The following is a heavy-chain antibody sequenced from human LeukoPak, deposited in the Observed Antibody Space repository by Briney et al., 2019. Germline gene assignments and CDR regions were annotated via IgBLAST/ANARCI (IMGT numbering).Heavy chain of an antibody. CDR1: GGSISSSSYY. J-gene: IGHJ4*02. CDR3: ARGYFPNYDY. D-gene: IGHD2/OR15-2a*01. V-gene: IGHV4-39*07. CDR2: IYYSGST. Sequence: SETLSLTCTVSGGSISSSSYYWGWIRQPPGKGLEWIGSIYYSGSTYYNPSLKSRVTISVDTSENQFSLKLSSVTAADTAVYYCARGYFPNYDYWGQGTLVTVSS.